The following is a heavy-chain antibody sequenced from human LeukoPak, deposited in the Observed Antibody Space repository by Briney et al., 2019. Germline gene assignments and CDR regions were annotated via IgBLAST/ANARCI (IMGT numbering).Heavy chain of an antibody. V-gene: IGHV5-51*01. CDR3: ARRNYYDSSGSYADYYYMDV. J-gene: IGHJ6*03. CDR2: IYPGDSDT. D-gene: IGHD3-22*01. CDR1: GYSFTSYW. Sequence: GESLKISCKGSGYSFTSYWIGWVRQMPGKGLEWMGIIYPGDSDTRYSPSFQGQVTISADKSISTAYLQWSSLKASDTAMYYCARRNYYDSSGSYADYYYMDVWGKGTTVTVSS.